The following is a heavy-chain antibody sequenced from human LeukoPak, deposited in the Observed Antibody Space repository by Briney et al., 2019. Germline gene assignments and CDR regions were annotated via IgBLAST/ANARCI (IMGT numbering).Heavy chain of an antibody. D-gene: IGHD3-16*01. CDR2: LSGSGEST. Sequence: GGSLRLSCVASGFTFRSYVLSWVRQAPGKGLEWVSALSGSGESTYCADAVKGRFTISRDNSKNTVHLQMNGLRAEDTAVYHCAKVTYDYVWGSYENWGQGTLVTVSS. J-gene: IGHJ4*02. V-gene: IGHV3-23*01. CDR3: AKVTYDYVWGSYEN. CDR1: GFTFRSYV.